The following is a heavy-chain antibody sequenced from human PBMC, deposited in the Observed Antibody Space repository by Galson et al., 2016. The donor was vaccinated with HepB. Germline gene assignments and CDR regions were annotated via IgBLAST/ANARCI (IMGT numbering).Heavy chain of an antibody. D-gene: IGHD1/OR15-1a*01. CDR2: ISYKGTH. J-gene: IGHJ2*01. CDR3: VGAMGTATSGPYWYFDL. Sequence: SETLSLTCTASGGSVYSKNHHWGWIRQPPGKGLEWIGSISYKGTHFYNPSFKSRVTISLDTSRNQFSVKLASVTAADTALFYCVGAMGTATSGPYWYFDLWGRGTPVFVSS. CDR1: GGSVYSKNHH. V-gene: IGHV4-39*07.